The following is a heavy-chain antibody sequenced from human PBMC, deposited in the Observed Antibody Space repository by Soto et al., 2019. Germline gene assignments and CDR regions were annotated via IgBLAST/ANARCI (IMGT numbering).Heavy chain of an antibody. CDR1: GFTFSSYG. J-gene: IGHJ4*02. D-gene: IGHD6-13*01. CDR3: ARHHSGIAAGGFDY. CDR2: IWYDGSNK. V-gene: IGHV3-33*01. Sequence: QVQLVESGGGVVQPGRSLRLSCAASGFTFSSYGMHWVRQAPGKGLEWVAVIWYDGSNKYYADSVKGRFTISRDNSKNTLYLQMNSLRAEDTAVYYCARHHSGIAAGGFDYWGQGTLVTVSS.